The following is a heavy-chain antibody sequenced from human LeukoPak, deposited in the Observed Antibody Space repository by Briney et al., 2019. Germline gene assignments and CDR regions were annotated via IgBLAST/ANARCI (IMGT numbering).Heavy chain of an antibody. Sequence: PGGSLRLSCVASGFTFSENWMHWVRQAPGKGLAWVSHINRDGGLTNYAASVKGRFTISRDNARNTVYLQMSSLRVEDTAIYFCAREEHRLAEAGTSAFDLGGQGTLVTVSP. D-gene: IGHD6-13*01. CDR1: GFTFSENW. CDR2: INRDGGLT. J-gene: IGHJ3*01. CDR3: AREEHRLAEAGTSAFDL. V-gene: IGHV3-74*01.